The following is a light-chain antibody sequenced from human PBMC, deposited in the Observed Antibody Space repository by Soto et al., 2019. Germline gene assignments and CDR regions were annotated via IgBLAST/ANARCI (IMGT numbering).Light chain of an antibody. V-gene: IGKV3-20*01. CDR3: QHRRVT. Sequence: EIVLTQSPGTLSLSPGERATLSCRASQSVSSSYLAWYQQKPGQAPRLLIYGASSRATGIPDRFSGSGSGTDFTLTISRLEPEDFAVYYCQHRRVTFGPGTKV. CDR1: QSVSSSY. CDR2: GAS. J-gene: IGKJ3*01.